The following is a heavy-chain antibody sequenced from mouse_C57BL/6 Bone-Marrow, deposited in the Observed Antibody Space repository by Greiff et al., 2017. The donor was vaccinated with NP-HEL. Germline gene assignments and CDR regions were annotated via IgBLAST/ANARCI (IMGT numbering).Heavy chain of an antibody. V-gene: IGHV6-3*01. Sequence: EVKLEESGGGLVQPGGSMKLSCVASGFTFSNYWMNWVRQSPEKGLEWVAQIRLKSDNYATHYAESVKGRFTISRDDSKSSVYLQMNNLRAEDTGIYYCTGNALYWDFDVWGTGTTVTVSS. CDR2: IRLKSDNYAT. CDR3: TGNALYWDFDV. CDR1: GFTFSNYW. J-gene: IGHJ1*03.